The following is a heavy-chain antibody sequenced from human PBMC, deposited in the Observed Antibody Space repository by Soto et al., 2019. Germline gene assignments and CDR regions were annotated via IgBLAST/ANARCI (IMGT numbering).Heavy chain of an antibody. Sequence: QVQLVESGGGVVQPGRSLRLSCAASGFTFSSYAMHWVRQAPGKVLEWVAFISYDESNKYYADSVKGRFTISRDNSKNTLYLQMNSLRAEDKAVYYCARVRGSSWYEGAFDIWGQGTMVTVSS. CDR3: ARVRGSSWYEGAFDI. J-gene: IGHJ3*02. CDR1: GFTFSSYA. V-gene: IGHV3-30-3*01. D-gene: IGHD6-13*01. CDR2: ISYDESNK.